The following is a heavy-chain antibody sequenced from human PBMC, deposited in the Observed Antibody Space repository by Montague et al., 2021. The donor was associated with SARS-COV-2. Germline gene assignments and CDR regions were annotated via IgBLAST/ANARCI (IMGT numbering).Heavy chain of an antibody. V-gene: IGHV4-59*11. CDR1: GGSISSHF. Sequence: SETLSLTCTVSGGSISSHFWSWIRQPPGKGLEGIAYINYVGGSNYNPSLKSRVNVSVETSKNQFSLKLTSLIAADTAVYYCARATSVRGAVSWFDPWGQGTLVSVSS. D-gene: IGHD3-10*02. CDR2: INYVGGS. J-gene: IGHJ5*02. CDR3: ARATSVRGAVSWFDP.